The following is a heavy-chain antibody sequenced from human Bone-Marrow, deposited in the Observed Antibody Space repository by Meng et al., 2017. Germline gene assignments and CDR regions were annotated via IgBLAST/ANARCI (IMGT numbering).Heavy chain of an antibody. J-gene: IGHJ6*02. V-gene: IGHV4-4*02. Sequence: SETLSPTCAVSGGSISSSNWWSWVRQPPGKGLEWIGEIYHSGSTNYNPSLKSRVTISVDKSKNQFSLKLSSVTAADTAVYYCARASLRFLEWLPTLDGMDVWGQGTTVTVSS. CDR1: GGSISSSNW. CDR3: ARASLRFLEWLPTLDGMDV. CDR2: IYHSGST. D-gene: IGHD3-3*01.